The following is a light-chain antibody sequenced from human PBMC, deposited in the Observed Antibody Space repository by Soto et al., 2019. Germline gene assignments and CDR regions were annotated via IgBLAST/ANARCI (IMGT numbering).Light chain of an antibody. CDR2: AAS. V-gene: IGKV1-9*01. CDR1: QGISTY. J-gene: IGKJ3*01. Sequence: DIQLTQSPSFPSASVGDRVTITRRVSQGISTYLAWYQQKPGKAPKLLIYAASTLQSGVPSRFSGGSRSGTEFTLTISGLQPEDFATYYCQQVNSYSLTFGPGTKVDIK. CDR3: QQVNSYSLT.